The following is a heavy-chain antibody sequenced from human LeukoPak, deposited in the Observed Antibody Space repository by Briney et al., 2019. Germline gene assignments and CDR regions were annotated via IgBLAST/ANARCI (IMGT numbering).Heavy chain of an antibody. Sequence: GESLKISCKCSGYSFTSYWIGWVRQMPGKGLEWMGIIYPGDSDTRYSPPFQGQVTISADKSISTAYLQWSSLKASDTAMYYCARLSGYDYYYYYYMDVWGKGTTVTVSS. V-gene: IGHV5-51*01. CDR2: IYPGDSDT. J-gene: IGHJ6*03. CDR3: ARLSGYDYYYYYYMDV. CDR1: GYSFTSYW. D-gene: IGHD1-1*01.